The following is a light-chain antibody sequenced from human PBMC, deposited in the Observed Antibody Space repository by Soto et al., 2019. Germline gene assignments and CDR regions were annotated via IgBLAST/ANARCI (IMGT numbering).Light chain of an antibody. CDR3: LHHCSSLWP. J-gene: IGKJ1*01. V-gene: IGKV3-20*01. CDR1: QSVSSSY. CDR2: CAS. Sequence: IGLTQSPGTLSLSPGERATLSCRASQSVSSSYLAWYQQQPGQAPRLLIYCASSRATGIPDRFSGSGSGTDFTLTISGLEPADFAVYYGLHHCSSLWPFGQGAKVYIK.